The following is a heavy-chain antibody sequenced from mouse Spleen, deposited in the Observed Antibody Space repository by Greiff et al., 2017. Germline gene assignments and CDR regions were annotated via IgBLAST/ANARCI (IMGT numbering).Heavy chain of an antibody. CDR3: ATLNWDWFAY. Sequence: EVQLVESGGDLVKPGGSLKLSCAASGFTFSSYGMSWVRQTPDKRLEWVATISSGGSYTYYPDSVKGRFTISRDNAKNTLYLQMSSLKSEDTAMYYCATLNWDWFAYWGQGTLVTVSA. CDR2: ISSGGSYT. V-gene: IGHV5-6*01. CDR1: GFTFSSYG. J-gene: IGHJ3*01. D-gene: IGHD4-1*02.